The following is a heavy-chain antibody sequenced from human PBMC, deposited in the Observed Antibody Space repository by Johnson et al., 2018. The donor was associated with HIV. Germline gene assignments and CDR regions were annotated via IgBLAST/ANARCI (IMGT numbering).Heavy chain of an antibody. J-gene: IGHJ3*01. CDR3: AKGLLIAAAHDAFDL. V-gene: IGHV3-30*04. CDR2: ISYDGSNK. D-gene: IGHD6-13*01. Sequence: QVQLVESGGGLVQPGGSLKLSCAASRFTFSSYAMHWVRQAPGKGLEWVAVISYDGSNKYYADSVKGRFTISRDNSKNTLYLQMNSLRAEDTAVYYCAKGLLIAAAHDAFDLWGQGTMVAVSS. CDR1: RFTFSSYA.